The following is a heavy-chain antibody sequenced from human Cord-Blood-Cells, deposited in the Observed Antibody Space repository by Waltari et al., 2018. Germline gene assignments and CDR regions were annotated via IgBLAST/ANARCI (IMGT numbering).Heavy chain of an antibody. Sequence: QVQLQQWGAGLLKPSETLSLTCAVYGGSFSGYYWSWNRQPPGKGLEWIGEINHSGSTNYNPSLKSRVTISVDTSKNQFSLKLSSVTAADTAVYYCARGRAYNWNYRPFDIWGQGTMVTVSS. CDR2: INHSGST. V-gene: IGHV4-34*01. CDR3: ARGRAYNWNYRPFDI. J-gene: IGHJ3*02. CDR1: GGSFSGYY. D-gene: IGHD1-7*01.